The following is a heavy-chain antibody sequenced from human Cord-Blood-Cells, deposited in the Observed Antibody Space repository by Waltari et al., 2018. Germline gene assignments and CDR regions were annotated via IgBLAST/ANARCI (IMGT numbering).Heavy chain of an antibody. CDR3: TRHVSSSDYYYYYMDV. Sequence: EVQLVESGGGLVQPGGSLKLSCAASGFTFSGSAMHWVRQASGKGLEWVGRIRSKANRYATAYAASVKGRFTISRDDSKNTAYLQMNSLKTEDTAVYYCTRHVSSSDYYYYYMDVWGKGTTVTVSS. CDR2: IRSKANRYAT. V-gene: IGHV3-73*02. CDR1: GFTFSGSA. J-gene: IGHJ6*03.